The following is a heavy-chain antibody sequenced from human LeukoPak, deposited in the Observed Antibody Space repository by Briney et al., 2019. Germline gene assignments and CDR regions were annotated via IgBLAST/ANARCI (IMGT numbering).Heavy chain of an antibody. CDR3: ARGGSSWFDY. Sequence: GWSLRLSCTASGFTVSSNYMSWVRQAPGKGLGSVSMIYSGGNTFYADSVKGGFTISRHNSENTLYLQMNSLRPEDTAVYYCARGGSSWFDYWGQGTLVTVSS. CDR1: GFTVSSNY. V-gene: IGHV3-53*04. J-gene: IGHJ4*02. CDR2: IYSGGNT. D-gene: IGHD6-13*01.